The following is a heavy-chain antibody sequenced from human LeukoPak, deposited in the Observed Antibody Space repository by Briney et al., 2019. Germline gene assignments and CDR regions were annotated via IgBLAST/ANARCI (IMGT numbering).Heavy chain of an antibody. Sequence: GGSLRLSCAASGFTFSSYTMNWVRQAPGKGLEWVSKISSSSSTIYYADSVKGRFTISRDNAKNSLYLQMNSLRAEDTAVYYCARDSPEALAILHAFDIWGHGTMVTVSS. D-gene: IGHD5-12*01. CDR1: GFTFSSYT. J-gene: IGHJ3*02. CDR2: ISSSSSTI. CDR3: ARDSPEALAILHAFDI. V-gene: IGHV3-48*01.